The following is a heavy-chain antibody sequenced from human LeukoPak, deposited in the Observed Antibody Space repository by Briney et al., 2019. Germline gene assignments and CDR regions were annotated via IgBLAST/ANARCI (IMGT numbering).Heavy chain of an antibody. CDR3: ARGHGEYCSSTSCYLGY. CDR1: GFTFSSYG. J-gene: IGHJ4*02. D-gene: IGHD2-2*01. V-gene: IGHV3-33*01. CDR2: IWYDGSNK. Sequence: GGSLRLSCAASGFTFSSYGMHWVRQAPGKGLEWVAVIWYDGSNKYYADSVKGRFTISRDNSKNTLYLQMNSLRAEDTAVYYCARGHGEYCSSTSCYLGYWGQGTLVTVSS.